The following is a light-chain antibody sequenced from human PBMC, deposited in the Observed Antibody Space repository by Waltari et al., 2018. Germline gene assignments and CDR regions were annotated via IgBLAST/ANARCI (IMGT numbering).Light chain of an antibody. CDR3: HSRKGSDNQVV. CDR2: GKE. V-gene: IGLV3-19*01. CDR1: SLRTSY. J-gene: IGLJ3*02. Sequence: SSELTQGPDVSVALGQTVKITCQGDSLRTSYASWYQVKQGQTPVLVLFGKEKRPSGIPDRISGYSSGTTSSLTITGAQAEDEADYYCHSRKGSDNQVVFGGGTKLTVL.